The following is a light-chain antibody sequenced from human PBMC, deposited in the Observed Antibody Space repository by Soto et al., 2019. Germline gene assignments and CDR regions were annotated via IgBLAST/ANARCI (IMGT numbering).Light chain of an antibody. V-gene: IGKV3D-15*01. CDR3: QQYNNWTPTGT. Sequence: EIVMTQSPATLSVSPGERATLSCRASQSVSSNLAWYQQKPGQAPRLIIYGASTRATGIPARFSGSGSGTEFTLTISSLQSEDFAVYYCQQYNNWTPTGTFGQGTKVEIK. J-gene: IGKJ1*01. CDR2: GAS. CDR1: QSVSSN.